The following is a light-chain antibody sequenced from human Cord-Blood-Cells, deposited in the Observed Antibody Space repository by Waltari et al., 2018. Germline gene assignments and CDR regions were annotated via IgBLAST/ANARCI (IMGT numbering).Light chain of an antibody. Sequence: QSALTQPPSASGSPGQSVTISCTRTSSDVGGYNYVSWYQQTPGKAPKLMIYEVSKRPSGVPDRFSGSKSGNTASLTVSGLQAEDEADYYCSSYAGSNNYVFGTGTKVTVL. J-gene: IGLJ1*01. CDR2: EVS. CDR3: SSYAGSNNYV. CDR1: SSDVGGYNY. V-gene: IGLV2-8*01.